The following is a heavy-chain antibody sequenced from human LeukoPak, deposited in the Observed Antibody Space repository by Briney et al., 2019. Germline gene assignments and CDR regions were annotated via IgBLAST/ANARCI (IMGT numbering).Heavy chain of an antibody. CDR1: GYSISTGYF. Sequence: SETLSLTCTVSGYSISTGYFWGWIRQPPGKGLEWIGNIYYSGSTNYNPSLKSRVTISVDTSKNQFSLKLSSVTAADTAVYYCARGNSSGWYGYYFDYWGQGTLVTVSS. CDR3: ARGNSSGWYGYYFDY. CDR2: IYYSGST. J-gene: IGHJ4*02. V-gene: IGHV4-38-2*02. D-gene: IGHD6-19*01.